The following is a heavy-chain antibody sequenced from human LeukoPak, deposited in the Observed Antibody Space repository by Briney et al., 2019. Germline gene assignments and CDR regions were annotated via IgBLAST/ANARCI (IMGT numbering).Heavy chain of an antibody. CDR1: GFTFSSYS. D-gene: IGHD6-13*01. V-gene: IGHV3-7*02. Sequence: PGGSLRLSCAASGFTFSSYSMNWVRQAPGKGLEWVANIKQDGSHRYYVDSVKGRFTISRDNAKNSLYLQMNRLRAEDAAVYYCATQPGIAAAGTDYWGQGTLVTVSS. J-gene: IGHJ4*02. CDR2: IKQDGSHR. CDR3: ATQPGIAAAGTDY.